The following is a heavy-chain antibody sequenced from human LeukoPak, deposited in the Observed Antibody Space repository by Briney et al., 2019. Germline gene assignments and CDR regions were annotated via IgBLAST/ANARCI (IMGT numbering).Heavy chain of an antibody. CDR2: IYSGGST. Sequence: GGSLRLSCAASGFTFSSYGMHWVRQAPGKGLEWVSVIYSGGSTYYADSVKGRFTISRDNSKNTLYLQMNSLRAEDTAVYYCAREGGYYDSSGYYDYWGQGTLVTVSS. CDR3: AREGGYYDSSGYYDY. V-gene: IGHV3-66*01. J-gene: IGHJ4*02. D-gene: IGHD3-22*01. CDR1: GFTFSSYG.